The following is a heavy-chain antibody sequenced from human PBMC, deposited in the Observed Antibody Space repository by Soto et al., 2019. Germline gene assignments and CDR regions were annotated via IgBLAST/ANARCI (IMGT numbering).Heavy chain of an antibody. J-gene: IGHJ4*02. V-gene: IGHV2-5*02. CDR3: ARGGWTTYYSPFFDY. CDR1: GFSLSTSGVG. D-gene: IGHD3-10*01. Sequence: QITLNESGPTLVNPTQTLTLTCTFAGFSLSTSGVGVGWIRQPPGKALEWLALIYWDDDTRYSPSLKSRLTITKDNSKNQVVLTLNKLDTVDTATYYCARGGWTTYYSPFFDYWGQGTLVTVSS. CDR2: IYWDDDT.